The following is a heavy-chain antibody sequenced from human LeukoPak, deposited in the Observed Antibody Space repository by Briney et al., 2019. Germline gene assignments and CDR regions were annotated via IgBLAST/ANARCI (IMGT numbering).Heavy chain of an antibody. V-gene: IGHV4-59*11. J-gene: IGHJ3*02. D-gene: IGHD2-21*01. Sequence: SETLSLTCTVSGGSISSHYWSWIRQPPGKGLECIGYIYYSWSTNYNPSLKSRVTISVDTSKNQFSLKLSSVTAADTAVYYCARSIPAGAFDIWGQGTMVTVSS. CDR3: ARSIPAGAFDI. CDR1: GGSISSHY. CDR2: IYYSWST.